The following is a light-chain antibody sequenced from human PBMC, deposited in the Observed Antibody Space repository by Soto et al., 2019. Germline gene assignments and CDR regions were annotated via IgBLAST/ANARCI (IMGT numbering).Light chain of an antibody. CDR1: QTVPSR. J-gene: IGKJ5*01. Sequence: EIVLMQSPGTLSLSPGERATLSCRASQTVPSRIAWYQQKPGQAPSLLIYGASSRATGIPDRFSGSGSGTDFTLTISRLEPEDFAVYYCQQRSNWPPITFGQGTRLEIK. CDR3: QQRSNWPPIT. V-gene: IGKV3D-20*02. CDR2: GAS.